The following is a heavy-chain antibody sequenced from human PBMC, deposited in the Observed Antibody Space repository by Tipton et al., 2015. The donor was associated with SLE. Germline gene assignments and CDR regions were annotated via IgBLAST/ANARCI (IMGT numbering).Heavy chain of an antibody. CDR1: GGSISSYY. V-gene: IGHV4-59*12. CDR2: IYYSGST. D-gene: IGHD6-13*01. J-gene: IGHJ4*02. CDR3: ARGTGGGNTTWYDYFDY. Sequence: TLSLTCTVSGGSISSYYWSWIRQPPGKGLEWIGYIYYSGSTNYNPSLKSRVTISVDTSKNQFSLKLSSVTAADTAVYYCARGTGGGNTTWYDYFDYWGQGTLVTVSS.